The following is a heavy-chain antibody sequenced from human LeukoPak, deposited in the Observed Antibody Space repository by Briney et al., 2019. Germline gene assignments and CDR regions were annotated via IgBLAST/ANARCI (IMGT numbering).Heavy chain of an antibody. Sequence: ASVKVSCKASGYTFTSYGISWVRQAPGQGLEWVGRIIPILGIANYAQKFQGRATITADNSTSTAYMELSSLRSEDTAVYYCARQRDSDYYDSCAPAYYYGMDVWGQGTTVTVSS. V-gene: IGHV1-69*04. CDR1: GYTFTSYG. CDR3: ARQRDSDYYDSCAPAYYYGMDV. CDR2: IIPILGIA. J-gene: IGHJ6*02. D-gene: IGHD3-22*01.